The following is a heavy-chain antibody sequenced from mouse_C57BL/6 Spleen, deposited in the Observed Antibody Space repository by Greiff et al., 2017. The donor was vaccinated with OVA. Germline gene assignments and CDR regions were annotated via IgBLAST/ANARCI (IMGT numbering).Heavy chain of an antibody. CDR3: ARYYYGSSYGFAY. CDR2: INPNNGGT. Sequence: VQLQQSGPELVKPGASVKIPCKASGYTFTDYNMDWVKQSHGKSLEWIGDINPNNGGTIYNQKFKGKATLTVDKSSSTAYMELRSLTSEDTAVYYCARYYYGSSYGFAYGGQGTLVTVSA. D-gene: IGHD1-1*01. CDR1: GYTFTDYN. V-gene: IGHV1-18*01. J-gene: IGHJ3*01.